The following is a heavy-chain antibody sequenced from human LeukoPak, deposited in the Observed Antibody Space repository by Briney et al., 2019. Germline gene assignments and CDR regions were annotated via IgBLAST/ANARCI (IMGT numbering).Heavy chain of an antibody. D-gene: IGHD6-19*01. J-gene: IGHJ4*02. CDR2: ISYDGSNK. V-gene: IGHV3-30*03. Sequence: PGRSLRFSCAASGFTFSSYGMHWVRQAPGKGLEWVAVISYDGSNKYYADSVKGRFTISRDNSKNTLYLQMNSLRAEDTAVYYCARDLAVAGTWVDWGQGTLVTVSS. CDR3: ARDLAVAGTWVD. CDR1: GFTFSSYG.